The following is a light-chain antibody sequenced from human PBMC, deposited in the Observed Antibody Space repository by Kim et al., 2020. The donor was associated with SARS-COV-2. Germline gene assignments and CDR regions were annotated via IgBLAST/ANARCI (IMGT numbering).Light chain of an antibody. CDR3: QQYGTSPWT. J-gene: IGKJ1*01. CDR1: QSVSSSY. Sequence: EIVLTQSPGTLSLSPGERATLSCRASQSVSSSYLAWYQQKSGQAPRLLIYGASSRATGIPDRLSGSGSGTDFTLTISRLEPEDFAVYYCQQYGTSPWTFGQGTKVDIK. V-gene: IGKV3-20*01. CDR2: GAS.